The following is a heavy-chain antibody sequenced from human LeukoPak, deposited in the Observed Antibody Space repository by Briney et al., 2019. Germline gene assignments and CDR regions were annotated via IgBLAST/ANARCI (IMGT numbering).Heavy chain of an antibody. Sequence: ASVPVSCKASGGTFSSYTISWVRQAPGQGLEWMGRIIPILGIANYAQKFQGRVTITADKSTSTAYMELSSLRSEDTAVYYCAGTGYCSSTSCYTWGTNYYYYYGMDVWGQGTTVTVSS. D-gene: IGHD2-2*02. V-gene: IGHV1-69*02. J-gene: IGHJ6*02. CDR1: GGTFSSYT. CDR3: AGTGYCSSTSCYTWGTNYYYYYGMDV. CDR2: IIPILGIA.